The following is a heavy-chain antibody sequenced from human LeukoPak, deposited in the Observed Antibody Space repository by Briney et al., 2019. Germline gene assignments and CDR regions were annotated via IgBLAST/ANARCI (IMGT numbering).Heavy chain of an antibody. J-gene: IGHJ3*02. Sequence: GGSLRLSCAASGFIFSGYEMNWVRQAPGKGLEWVSYISISATTMYYADSVKGRFTISRDNSKTSLYLQMSSLRGEDTAFYYFVRGGSSGYHYNAFDIWGQGTVVTVSS. D-gene: IGHD3-22*01. CDR3: VRGGSSGYHYNAFDI. V-gene: IGHV3-48*03. CDR1: GFIFSGYE. CDR2: ISISATTM.